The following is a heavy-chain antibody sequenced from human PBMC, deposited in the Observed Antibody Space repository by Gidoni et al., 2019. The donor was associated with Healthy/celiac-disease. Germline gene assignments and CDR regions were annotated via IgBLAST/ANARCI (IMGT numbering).Heavy chain of an antibody. CDR2: IYYSGST. D-gene: IGHD2-2*01. J-gene: IGHJ4*02. CDR1: GGSISRGGYY. Sequence: QVQLQESGPGLVKPSQTLSLTCTVSGGSISRGGYYWSWIRQHPGKGLEWIGYIYYSGSTYYNPSLKSRVTISVDTSKKQFSLKLSSVTAADTAVYYCARGDCSSTSCYIDYWGQGTLVTVSS. CDR3: ARGDCSSTSCYIDY. V-gene: IGHV4-31*03.